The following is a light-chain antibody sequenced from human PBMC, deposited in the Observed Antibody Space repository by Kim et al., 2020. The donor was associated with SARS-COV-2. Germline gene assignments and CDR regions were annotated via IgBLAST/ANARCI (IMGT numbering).Light chain of an antibody. Sequence: PGKTARITCGGNNMGSKSLQGYQQKPGQAPVVVIKDDSDRPSGIPERFSGSNSGNTATLTISRVEAGDEADYYCQVWDTPSDHFVFGAGTKVTVL. CDR2: DDS. J-gene: IGLJ1*01. CDR1: NMGSKS. V-gene: IGLV3-21*03. CDR3: QVWDTPSDHFV.